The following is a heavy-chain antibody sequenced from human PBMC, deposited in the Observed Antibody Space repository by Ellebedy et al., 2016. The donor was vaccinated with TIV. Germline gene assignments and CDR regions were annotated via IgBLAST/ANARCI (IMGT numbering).Heavy chain of an antibody. CDR1: GFTFRRST. Sequence: GESLKISCAASGFTFRRSTMNWVRQAPGTGLEWISYISTGSTTTQYADSVKGRFTISRDDAKNSLYLQMNSLRDEDTAIYYCVTRGLNSLGWDHWGQGALVTVSS. CDR2: ISTGSTTT. V-gene: IGHV3-48*02. CDR3: VTRGLNSLGWDH. J-gene: IGHJ4*02. D-gene: IGHD6-19*01.